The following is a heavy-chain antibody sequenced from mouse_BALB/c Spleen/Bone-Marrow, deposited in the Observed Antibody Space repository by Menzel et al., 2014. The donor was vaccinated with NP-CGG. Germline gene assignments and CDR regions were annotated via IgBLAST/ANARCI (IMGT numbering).Heavy chain of an antibody. CDR3: ARIYYYGRDY. CDR1: GYTFTNYW. Sequence: VPLQQSGAELAKPGASVKMSCKASGYTFTNYWMHWVKQRPGQGLEWIGYINPSTGYTEYNQKFKDKATLTADESSSTAYMQLSSLTSEDSAVYYCARIYYYGRDYWGQGTTLTGSS. CDR2: INPSTGYT. V-gene: IGHV1-7*01. J-gene: IGHJ2*01. D-gene: IGHD1-1*01.